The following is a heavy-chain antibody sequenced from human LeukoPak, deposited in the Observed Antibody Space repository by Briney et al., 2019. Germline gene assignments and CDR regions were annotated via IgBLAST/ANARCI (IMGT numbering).Heavy chain of an antibody. V-gene: IGHV4-61*01. J-gene: IGHJ5*02. D-gene: IGHD3-22*01. CDR1: GGSVSSGSYY. CDR3: ARADYYYGSSGYYWFDP. CDR2: VYYSGSV. Sequence: KPSETLSLTCTVSGGSVSSGSYYWSWIRQPPGKGLELIGYVYYSGSVNYNPSLKSRVTISIDTSKKQISLKLSSVTAADTAVYYCARADYYYGSSGYYWFDPWGQGTLVTVSS.